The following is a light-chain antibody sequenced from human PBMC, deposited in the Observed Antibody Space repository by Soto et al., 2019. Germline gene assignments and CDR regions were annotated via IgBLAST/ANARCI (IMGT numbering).Light chain of an antibody. Sequence: DIQMTQSPSAMSASVGDRVTITCRASQGIRKYLAWFQQKPGKAPKRLIYAASYLESAVPSRFSGRGSGTEFTLTISSLQPEDSANYYCLQHNGYPRTFGQGTKLEIE. CDR3: LQHNGYPRT. CDR2: AAS. V-gene: IGKV1-17*03. CDR1: QGIRKY. J-gene: IGKJ2*01.